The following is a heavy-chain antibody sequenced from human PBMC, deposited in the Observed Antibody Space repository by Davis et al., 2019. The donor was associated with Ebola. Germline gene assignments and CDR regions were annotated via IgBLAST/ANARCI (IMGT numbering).Heavy chain of an antibody. J-gene: IGHJ4*02. V-gene: IGHV3-15*01. CDR1: GFTFSNAW. CDR3: TTGSLGYSSGWYLKPFDY. D-gene: IGHD6-19*01. Sequence: LSLTCAASGFTFSNAWMSWVRQAPGKGLEWVGRIKSKTDGGTTDYAAPVKGRFTISRDDSKNTLYLQMNSLKTEDTAVYYCTTGSLGYSSGWYLKPFDYWGQGTLVTVSS. CDR2: IKSKTDGGTT.